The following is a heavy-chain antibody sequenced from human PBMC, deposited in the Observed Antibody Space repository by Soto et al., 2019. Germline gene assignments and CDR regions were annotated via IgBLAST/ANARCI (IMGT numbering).Heavy chain of an antibody. J-gene: IGHJ6*02. CDR3: ARDLGPGIATRV. CDR1: GGSFSGYY. CDR2: INHSGST. V-gene: IGHV4-34*01. Sequence: WGTLSLTCAVYGGSFSGYYWSWIGQPPGKGLEWIGEINHSGSTNYNPSLKSRVTISVDTSKNQFSLKLSSVTAEDTAVYYCARDLGPGIATRVWGQGTMVTVSS. D-gene: IGHD6-13*01.